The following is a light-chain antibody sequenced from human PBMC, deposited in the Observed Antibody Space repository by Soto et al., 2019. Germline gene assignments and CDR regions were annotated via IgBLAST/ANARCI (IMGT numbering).Light chain of an antibody. Sequence: QPVLTQPPSASGTPGQRVTISCSGSSSNIGSNTVNWYQQLPGTAPKLLIYTNNQRPSGVPDRFSASKSGTSASLAISGLQSEDEADYYCAAWDDSLLYVFGSGTKVTVL. CDR3: AAWDDSLLYV. CDR2: TNN. CDR1: SSNIGSNT. V-gene: IGLV1-44*01. J-gene: IGLJ1*01.